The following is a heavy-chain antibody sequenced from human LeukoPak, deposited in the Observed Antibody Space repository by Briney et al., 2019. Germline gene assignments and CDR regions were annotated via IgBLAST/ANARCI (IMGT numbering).Heavy chain of an antibody. D-gene: IGHD2-2*01. CDR1: GYTFTSYG. V-gene: IGHV1-18*01. CDR3: ARAGRVYCSSTSCASATVVRVFDY. Sequence: ASVKVSRKASGYTFTSYGISWVRQAPGQGLEWMGWISAYNGNTNYAQKLQGRVTMTTDTSTSTAYMELRSLRSDDTAVYYCARAGRVYCSSTSCASATVVRVFDYWGQGTLVTVSS. J-gene: IGHJ4*02. CDR2: ISAYNGNT.